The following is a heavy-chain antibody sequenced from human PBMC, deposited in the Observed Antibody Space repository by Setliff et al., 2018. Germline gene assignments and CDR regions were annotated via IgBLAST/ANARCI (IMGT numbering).Heavy chain of an antibody. CDR1: GESIRSNNW. V-gene: IGHV4-4*02. CDR3: ARAPGRNIRGDY. D-gene: IGHD3-10*01. J-gene: IGHJ4*02. Sequence: SETLSLTCTVSGESIRSNNWWNWVRQPPGKGLEWIGDIYQSGTTNYNPSLKSRVTVSADTSKNQVSLKLKSVTAADTAVYYCARAPGRNIRGDYWGQGALVTVSS. CDR2: IYQSGTT.